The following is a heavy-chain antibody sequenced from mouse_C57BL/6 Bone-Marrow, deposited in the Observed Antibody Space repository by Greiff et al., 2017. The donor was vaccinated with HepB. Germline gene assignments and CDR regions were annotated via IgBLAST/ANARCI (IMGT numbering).Heavy chain of an antibody. V-gene: IGHV1-64*01. J-gene: IGHJ4*01. CDR1: GYTFTSYW. CDR2: IHPNSGST. D-gene: IGHD2-5*01. CDR3: ARPDSNYDAMDY. Sequence: QVQLQQPGAELVKPGASVKLSCKASGYTFTSYWMHWVKQRPGQGLEWIGMIHPNSGSTNYNEKFKSKATLTVDKSSSTAYMQLSSLTSEDSAVYDCARPDSNYDAMDYWGQGTSVTVSS.